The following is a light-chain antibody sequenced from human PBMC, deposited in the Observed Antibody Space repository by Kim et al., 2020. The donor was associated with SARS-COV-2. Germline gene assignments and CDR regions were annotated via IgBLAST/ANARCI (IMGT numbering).Light chain of an antibody. CDR2: AAS. CDR3: QKCDSAPWT. CDR1: QDISNY. Sequence: AAVGDRVTITCRAMQDISNYLAWFQLKPGKAPKLLIYAASALQPGVPSRFSGSGSGTDFTLTVTSLQPEDVATYYCQKCDSAPWTFGQGTKVDIK. V-gene: IGKV1-27*01. J-gene: IGKJ1*01.